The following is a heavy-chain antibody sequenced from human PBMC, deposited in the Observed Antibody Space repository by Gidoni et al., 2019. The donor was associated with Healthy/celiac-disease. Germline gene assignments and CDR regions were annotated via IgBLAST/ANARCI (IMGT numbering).Heavy chain of an antibody. CDR1: GYTFPSYA. V-gene: IGHV1-3*01. J-gene: IGHJ4*02. CDR3: ARGGDSSSWPHPFDY. D-gene: IGHD6-13*01. CDR2: INAGNGKK. Sequence: QVQLVQSGAEVKKPGASVQVSCKASGYTFPSYAMHWVRQAPGQRLEWMGWINAGNGKKKYSQKFQGRVTITRDTSASTAYMELSSLRSEDTAVYYCARGGDSSSWPHPFDYWGQGTLVTVSS.